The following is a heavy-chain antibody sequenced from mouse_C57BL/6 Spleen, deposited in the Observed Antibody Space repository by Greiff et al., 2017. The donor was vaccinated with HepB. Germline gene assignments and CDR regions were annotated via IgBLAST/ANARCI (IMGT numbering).Heavy chain of an antibody. J-gene: IGHJ3*01. V-gene: IGHV5-6*01. CDR1: GFTFSSYG. Sequence: EVKLVESGGDLVKPGGSLKLSCAASGFTFSSYGMSWVRQTPDKRLEWVATISSGGSYTYYPDSVKGRFTISRDNAKNTLYLQMSSLKSEDTAMYYGARQYDGAWFAYWGQGTLVTVSA. CDR2: ISSGGSYT. D-gene: IGHD2-14*01. CDR3: ARQYDGAWFAY.